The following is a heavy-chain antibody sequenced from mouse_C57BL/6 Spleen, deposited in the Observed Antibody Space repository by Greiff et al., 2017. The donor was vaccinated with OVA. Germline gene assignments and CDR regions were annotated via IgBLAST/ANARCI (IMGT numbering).Heavy chain of an antibody. V-gene: IGHV1-69*01. CDR2: IDPSDSYT. CDR1: GYTFTSYW. D-gene: IGHD1-1*01. J-gene: IGHJ2*01. Sequence: QVQLQQPGAELVMPGASVKLSCKASGYTFTSYWMHWVKQRPGQGLEWIGEIDPSDSYTNYNQKFKGKSTLTVDKSSSTAYMQLSSLTSEDSAVYYCARVDYYGSLDYWGQGTTLTVSS. CDR3: ARVDYYGSLDY.